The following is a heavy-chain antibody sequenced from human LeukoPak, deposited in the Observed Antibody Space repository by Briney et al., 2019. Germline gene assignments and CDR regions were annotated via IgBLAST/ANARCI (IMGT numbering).Heavy chain of an antibody. CDR1: GGSISSAGYY. CDR3: ASRYFDSKVGDH. CDR2: IYYSGST. J-gene: IGHJ4*02. D-gene: IGHD3-22*01. V-gene: IGHV4-31*02. Sequence: PSETLSLTCTVSGGSISSAGYYWSCNRQHPGKGLVWIVYIYYSGSTYYNPSLKSRVTISRDTSKNQYSLNLSSVTAADTAVYYCASRYFDSKVGDHGGQGTRVTV.